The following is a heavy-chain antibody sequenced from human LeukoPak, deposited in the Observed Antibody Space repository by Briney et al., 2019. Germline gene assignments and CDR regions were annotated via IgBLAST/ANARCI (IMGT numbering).Heavy chain of an antibody. CDR2: INAGNGNT. V-gene: IGHV1-3*01. D-gene: IGHD6-6*01. CDR3: ARDLVGPGSFDP. Sequence: ASVKVSCRASGYTFTSYAMHWVRQAPGQRLEWMGWINAGNGNTKYSQKFQGRVTITSDTSASTAYMELSSLRSEDTAVYYCARDLVGPGSFDPWGQGTLVTVSS. CDR1: GYTFTSYA. J-gene: IGHJ5*02.